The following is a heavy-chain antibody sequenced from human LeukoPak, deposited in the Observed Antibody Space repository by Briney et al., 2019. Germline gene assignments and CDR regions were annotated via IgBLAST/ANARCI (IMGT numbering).Heavy chain of an antibody. CDR3: ARQYHYDSSGYPYAFEI. CDR2: IDPSDSHT. CDR1: GYIFASYW. D-gene: IGHD3-22*01. Sequence: GASLLISCKCSGYIFASYWISWVRQLPGKGLEWMGRIDPSDSHTNYSPSFQGHVTISGDKSISTAYLQWSSLKASDTAMYYCARQYHYDSSGYPYAFEIWGQGTLVTVSS. J-gene: IGHJ3*02. V-gene: IGHV5-10-1*01.